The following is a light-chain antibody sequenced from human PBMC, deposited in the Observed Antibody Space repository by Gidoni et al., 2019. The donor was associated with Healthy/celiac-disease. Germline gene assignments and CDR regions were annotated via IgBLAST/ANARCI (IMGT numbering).Light chain of an antibody. J-gene: IGKJ2*01. CDR1: QSVSSN. CDR3: QQYNNWTSYT. CDR2: GAS. Sequence: VITHSPATLSVSPGERATLSCRASQSVSSNLAWYQQKPGQAPRLLMYGASTRATGIPARFSGSGAGTEYTITISSMQSEDFAVYYCQQYNNWTSYTFGQGTKVEIK. V-gene: IGKV3-15*01.